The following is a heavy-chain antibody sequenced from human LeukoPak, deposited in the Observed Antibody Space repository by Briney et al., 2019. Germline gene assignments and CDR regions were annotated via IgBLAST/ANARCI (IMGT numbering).Heavy chain of an antibody. V-gene: IGHV4-34*01. CDR1: GGSFSGYY. Sequence: SETLSLTCAVYGGSFSGYYWSWIRQPPGKGLEWIGEISHSGTTNYNPSLKSRVTISVDTSKSPFSLKLSSVTAADTAVYYCARRKIITMVRRVNKNYFDYWGQGTLVTVSS. CDR3: ARRKIITMVRRVNKNYFDY. D-gene: IGHD3-10*01. J-gene: IGHJ4*02. CDR2: ISHSGTT.